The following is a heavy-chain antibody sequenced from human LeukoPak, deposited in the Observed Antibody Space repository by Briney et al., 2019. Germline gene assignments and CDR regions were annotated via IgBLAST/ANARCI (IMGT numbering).Heavy chain of an antibody. V-gene: IGHV1-18*01. D-gene: IGHD6-6*01. J-gene: IGHJ6*03. CDR1: GYTFTSYG. CDR3: ARGIAARSAYYYYMHV. Sequence: ASVKVSCKASGYTFTSYGIRWVRQAPGQGLEWMGWISAYNGNTNYAQKLQGRVTMTTDTSTSTAYMELRSLRSEDTAVYYCARGIAARSAYYYYMHVWGKGTTVTVSS. CDR2: ISAYNGNT.